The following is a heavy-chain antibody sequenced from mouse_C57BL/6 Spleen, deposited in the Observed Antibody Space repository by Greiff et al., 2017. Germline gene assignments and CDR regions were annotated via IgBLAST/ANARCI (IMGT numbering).Heavy chain of an antibody. Sequence: QVQLQQSGAELVKPGASVKISCKASGYTFTDYYINWVKQRPGQGLEWIGKIGPGSGSTYYNEKFKGKGTLTADKSSNTAYMQLSSLTSEDSAVYFCARKAPHSTGFAYWGQGTLVTVSA. D-gene: IGHD1-2*01. CDR2: IGPGSGST. CDR3: ARKAPHSTGFAY. J-gene: IGHJ3*01. V-gene: IGHV1-77*01. CDR1: GYTFTDYY.